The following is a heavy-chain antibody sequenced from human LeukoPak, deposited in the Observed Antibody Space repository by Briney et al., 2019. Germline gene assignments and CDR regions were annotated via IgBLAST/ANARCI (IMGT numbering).Heavy chain of an antibody. CDR2: NSWNSGSI. CDR3: AKDTGGVINNRFDP. J-gene: IGHJ5*02. CDR1: GFTFDDYA. Sequence: GRSLRLSCAASGFTFDDYAMHWVRQAPGKGLEWVSGNSWNSGSIGYADSVKGRFTISRDNAKNSLYLQMNSLRAEDTALYYCAKDTGGVINNRFDPWGQGTLVTVSS. V-gene: IGHV3-9*01. D-gene: IGHD2-21*01.